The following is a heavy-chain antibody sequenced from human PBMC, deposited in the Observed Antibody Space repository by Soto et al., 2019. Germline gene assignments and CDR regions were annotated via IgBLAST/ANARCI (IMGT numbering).Heavy chain of an antibody. CDR3: ARFEYSSSSGGSYYYGMDV. D-gene: IGHD6-6*01. Sequence: GESLRISCKGSGYSFTSYWISWVRQMPGKGLEWMGRIDPSDSYTNYSPSFQGHVTISADKSISTAYLQWSSLKASDTAMYYCARFEYSSSSGGSYYYGMDVWGQGTTVTVSS. V-gene: IGHV5-10-1*01. J-gene: IGHJ6*02. CDR2: IDPSDSYT. CDR1: GYSFTSYW.